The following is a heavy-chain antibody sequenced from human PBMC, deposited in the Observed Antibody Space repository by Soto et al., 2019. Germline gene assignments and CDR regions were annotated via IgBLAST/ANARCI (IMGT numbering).Heavy chain of an antibody. D-gene: IGHD6-19*01. V-gene: IGHV4-59*01. J-gene: IGHJ4*02. CDR2: IYYSGST. Sequence: QVQLQESGPGLVKPSETLSLTCTVSGGSISSYYWSWIRQPPGKGLEWIGYIYYSGSTNYNPSLKSGVTISVDTSKNQFSLKLSAVTAADTAVYYCARSSLGPYSRGWDYYFDYWGQGTLVTVSS. CDR1: GGSISSYY. CDR3: ARSSLGPYSRGWDYYFDY.